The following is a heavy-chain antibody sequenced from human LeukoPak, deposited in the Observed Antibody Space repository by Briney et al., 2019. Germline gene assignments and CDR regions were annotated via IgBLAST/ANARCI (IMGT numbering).Heavy chain of an antibody. CDR2: ISYDGSNI. D-gene: IGHD4-23*01. CDR1: GFTFSSYA. V-gene: IGHV3-30*04. CDR3: ARVPSHYGGLHDALDI. Sequence: RPGGSLRLSCAASGFTFSSYAMHWVRQAPGKGLEWVAVISYDGSNIYYADSVKGRFTISRDNSKNTLYLQMNSLRAEDTAVYYCARVPSHYGGLHDALDIWGQGTMVTVSS. J-gene: IGHJ3*02.